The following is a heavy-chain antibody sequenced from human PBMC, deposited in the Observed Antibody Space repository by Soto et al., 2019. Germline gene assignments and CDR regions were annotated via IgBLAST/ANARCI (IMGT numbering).Heavy chain of an antibody. CDR3: AKDKSPDAIWEMDH. CDR2: ISQTAGGRT. CDR1: GFTFSRYT. D-gene: IGHD7-27*01. J-gene: IGHJ4*02. V-gene: IGHV3-23*03. Sequence: PGGSLRLSCAASGFTFSRYTTSWVRQAPGKGLEWVAGISQTAGGRTFYTDSVKGRFTISRDDSRSTFYLQMNGLRVEDTAIYYCAKDKSPDAIWEMDHWGQGT.